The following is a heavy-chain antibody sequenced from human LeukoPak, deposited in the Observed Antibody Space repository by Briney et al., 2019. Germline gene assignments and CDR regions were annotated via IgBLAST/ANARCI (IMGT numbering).Heavy chain of an antibody. D-gene: IGHD5-12*01. CDR2: IKQDGSEK. Sequence: GGSLRLSCGASGFTFSSYWMSWVRQAPGKGLEWMANIKQDGSEKYYVDSVKGRFTISRDNAKKSLYLQMNSLRAEDTAVYYCARDRATASGYFDYWGQGTLVTVSS. V-gene: IGHV3-7*01. J-gene: IGHJ4*02. CDR3: ARDRATASGYFDY. CDR1: GFTFSSYW.